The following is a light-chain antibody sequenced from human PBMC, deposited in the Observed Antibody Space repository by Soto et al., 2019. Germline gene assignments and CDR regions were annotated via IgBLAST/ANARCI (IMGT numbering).Light chain of an antibody. Sequence: DIQLTQSPSSLSASVGDRVTIACRTSQNIATYLLWYQQKPGEAPKLLIYSASILQRGVPSRFSGSGSGTDFSLTISSLQPEDFATYYCQQSYSTLYTFGRGTKVEIX. CDR1: QNIATY. CDR2: SAS. CDR3: QQSYSTLYT. J-gene: IGKJ2*01. V-gene: IGKV1-39*01.